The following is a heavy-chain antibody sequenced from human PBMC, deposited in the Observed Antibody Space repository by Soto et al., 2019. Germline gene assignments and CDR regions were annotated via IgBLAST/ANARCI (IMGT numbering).Heavy chain of an antibody. V-gene: IGHV3-33*01. CDR2: IWYDGSNK. D-gene: IGHD1-7*01. CDR3: ARPPKAPKTSYYYYGMDV. CDR1: GFTFSSYG. Sequence: QVQLVESGGGVVQPGRSLRLSCAASGFTFSSYGMHWVRQAPGKGLEWVAVIWYDGSNKYYADSVKGRFTISRDNSKNTLYLQMNSLRAEDTAVYYCARPPKAPKTSYYYYGMDVWGKGTTVTVSS. J-gene: IGHJ6*04.